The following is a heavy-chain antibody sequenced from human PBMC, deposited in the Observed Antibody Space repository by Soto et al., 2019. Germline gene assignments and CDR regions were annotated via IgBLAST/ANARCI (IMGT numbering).Heavy chain of an antibody. D-gene: IGHD2-8*02. CDR3: AKDPFLVVYATQYGTDV. CDR1: GFTFSSYA. J-gene: IGHJ6*02. CDR2: ISGSGGST. V-gene: IGHV3-23*01. Sequence: GGSLRLSCAASGFTFSSYAMSWVRQAPGKGLEWVSAISGSGGSTYYADSVKGRFTISRDNSKNTLYLQMNSLRAEDTAVYYCAKDPFLVVYATQYGTDVWGQGTTVTVSS.